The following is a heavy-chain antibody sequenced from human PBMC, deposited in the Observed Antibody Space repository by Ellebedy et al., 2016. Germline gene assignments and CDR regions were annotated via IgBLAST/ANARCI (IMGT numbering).Heavy chain of an antibody. CDR1: GFTFSNYN. CDR2: ISTSSSTI. CDR3: ASRSGSYPPKIDY. V-gene: IGHV3-48*01. Sequence: GESLKISXAASGFTFSNYNMNWVRQAPGKGLEWVSYISTSSSTIYYADSVKGRFTISRDNSKNTLYLQMNSLRAEDTAVYYCASRSGSYPPKIDYWGQGTLVTVSS. J-gene: IGHJ4*02. D-gene: IGHD3-10*01.